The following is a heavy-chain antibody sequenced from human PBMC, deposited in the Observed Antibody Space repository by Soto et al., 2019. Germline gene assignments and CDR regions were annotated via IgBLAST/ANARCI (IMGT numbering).Heavy chain of an antibody. D-gene: IGHD1-1*01. CDR2: IYYSGST. CDR3: ARQWGTDAFDI. CDR1: GGSISSYY. Sequence: SETLSLTCTVSGGSISSYYWSWTRQPPGKGLEWIGYIYYSGSTNYNPSLKSRVTISVDTSKNQFSLKLSSVTAADTAVYYCARQWGTDAFDIWGQGTMVTVSS. V-gene: IGHV4-59*08. J-gene: IGHJ3*02.